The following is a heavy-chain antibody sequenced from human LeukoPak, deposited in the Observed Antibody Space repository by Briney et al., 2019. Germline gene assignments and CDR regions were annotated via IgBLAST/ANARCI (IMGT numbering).Heavy chain of an antibody. D-gene: IGHD3-10*01. CDR2: INHSGST. J-gene: IGHJ4*02. Sequence: SETLSLTCAVSGGSISSSNWWSWVRQPPGKGLEWIGEINHSGSTNYNPSLKSRVTISVDTSKNQFSLKLSSVTAADTAVYYCARGVPAYYYGSGSYYNWGQGTLVTVSS. V-gene: IGHV4-4*02. CDR3: ARGVPAYYYGSGSYYN. CDR1: GGSISSSNW.